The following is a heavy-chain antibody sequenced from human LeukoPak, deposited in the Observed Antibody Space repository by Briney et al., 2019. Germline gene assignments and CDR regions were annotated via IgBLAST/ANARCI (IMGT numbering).Heavy chain of an antibody. J-gene: IGHJ4*02. Sequence: SETLSLTCAVYGGSFSGYYWSWIRQPPGKGLEWIGEINHSGSTNYNPSLKSRVTISVDTSKNQFSLKLSSVTAADTAVYYCARGRNYYDCSGYSDYWGQGTLVTVSS. CDR2: INHSGST. V-gene: IGHV4-34*01. CDR3: ARGRNYYDCSGYSDY. CDR1: GGSFSGYY. D-gene: IGHD3-22*01.